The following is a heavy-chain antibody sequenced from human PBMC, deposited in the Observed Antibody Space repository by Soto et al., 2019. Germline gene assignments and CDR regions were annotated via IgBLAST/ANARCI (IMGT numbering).Heavy chain of an antibody. J-gene: IGHJ6*03. CDR3: ARALTTRPYRFYYYYYMDV. V-gene: IGHV3-7*01. CDR2: IKQDGSEK. Sequence: GGSLRLSCAASGFTFSSYWMSWVRQAPGKGLEWVANIKQDGSEKYYVDSVKGRFTISRDNAKNSLYLQMNSLRAEDTAVYYCARALTTRPYRFYYYYYMDVWGKGTTVTLSS. D-gene: IGHD4-4*01. CDR1: GFTFSSYW.